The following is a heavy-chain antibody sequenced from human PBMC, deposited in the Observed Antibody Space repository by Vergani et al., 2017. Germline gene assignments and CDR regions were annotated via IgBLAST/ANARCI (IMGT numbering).Heavy chain of an antibody. V-gene: IGHV1-69*13. D-gene: IGHD2-21*02. CDR3: AGRGGAYCGGDCSSNWFDP. CDR1: GGTFSSYA. Sequence: QVQLVQSGAEVKKPGSSVKVSCKASGGTFSSYAISWVRQAPGQGLEWMGRIIPIFGTANYAQKFQGRVTITADESTSTAYMELSSLRSEDTAVYYCAGRGGAYCGGDCSSNWFDPWCQGTLVTVSS. J-gene: IGHJ5*02. CDR2: IIPIFGTA.